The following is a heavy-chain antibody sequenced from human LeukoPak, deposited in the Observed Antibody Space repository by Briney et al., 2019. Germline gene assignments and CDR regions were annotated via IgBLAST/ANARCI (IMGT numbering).Heavy chain of an antibody. J-gene: IGHJ3*02. CDR3: ARSGMELELLGAFDI. Sequence: GGSLRLSCAASGFTFDDYGMSWIRQAPGKGLEWVSGINWNGGSAGYAESVKGRFTISRDNAKNSLYLQMNSLRAEDTALYYCARSGMELELLGAFDIWGQGTMVTVSS. V-gene: IGHV3-20*04. CDR1: GFTFDDYG. CDR2: INWNGGSA. D-gene: IGHD1-7*01.